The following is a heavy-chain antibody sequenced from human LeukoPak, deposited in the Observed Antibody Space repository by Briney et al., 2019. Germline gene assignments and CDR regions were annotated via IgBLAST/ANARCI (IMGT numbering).Heavy chain of an antibody. CDR1: GFTFSSYA. Sequence: PGGSLRLSCAASGFTFSSYAMHWIRQPPGKGLEWIGEINHSGSTNYNPSLKSRVTISVDTSKNQFSLKLSSVTAADTAVYYCARSGYSYGLKAFDIWGQGTMVTVSS. J-gene: IGHJ3*02. CDR3: ARSGYSYGLKAFDI. CDR2: INHSGST. D-gene: IGHD5-18*01. V-gene: IGHV4-34*01.